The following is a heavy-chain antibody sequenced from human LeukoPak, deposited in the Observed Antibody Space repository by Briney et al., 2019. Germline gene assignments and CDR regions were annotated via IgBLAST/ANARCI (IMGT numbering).Heavy chain of an antibody. CDR3: ARGPQNSLFDY. V-gene: IGHV6-1*01. J-gene: IGHJ4*02. Sequence: SQTLSLTCAISGDSVSSNSAAWNWIRLSPSRGLEWLGRTYYRSKWYSDYAVSVRSRITISPDTSKNQFSLQLNSVTPEDTAVYYCARGPQNSLFDYWGQGTLVTVSS. D-gene: IGHD4-11*01. CDR1: GDSVSSNSAA. CDR2: TYYRSKWYS.